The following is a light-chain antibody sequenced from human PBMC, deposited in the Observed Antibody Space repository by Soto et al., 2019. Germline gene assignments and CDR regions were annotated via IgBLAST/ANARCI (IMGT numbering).Light chain of an antibody. Sequence: EVVLTQSPATLSLSPGDRATLSCRASQSVSSSYLAWYQQKPGLAPSLLIYDASSRATGIPDRLSGSGSGTDFTLTISRMEPEDFAVYYCQQYGSSPTFGQGTKVDIK. CDR2: DAS. J-gene: IGKJ1*01. CDR1: QSVSSSY. CDR3: QQYGSSPT. V-gene: IGKV3D-20*01.